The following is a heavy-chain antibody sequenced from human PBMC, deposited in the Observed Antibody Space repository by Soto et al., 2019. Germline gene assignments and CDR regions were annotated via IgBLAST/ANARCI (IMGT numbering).Heavy chain of an antibody. D-gene: IGHD3-3*01. CDR1: GYSFTAYG. CDR2: ISCYNGKT. J-gene: IGHJ6*02. CDR3: ARDAPPPELRFLEWHNYDYNGMDV. V-gene: IGHV1-18*01. Sequence: ASVKVSCKTSGYSFTAYGISWVRQAPGQGLEWMGWISCYNGKTKYAQKVQGRVTMTTDTSTSTAYMEVRSLRSDDTAIYCCARDAPPPELRFLEWHNYDYNGMDVWGQGTTVTVSS.